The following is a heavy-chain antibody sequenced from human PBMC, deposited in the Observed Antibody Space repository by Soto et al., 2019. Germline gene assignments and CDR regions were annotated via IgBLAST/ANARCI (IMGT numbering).Heavy chain of an antibody. D-gene: IGHD2-15*01. CDR3: ARASAYTAADFDY. Sequence: SETLSLTCTVSGGSISSGDYYWRWIRQQPGKGLEWIGNIFYSGNTHYNPALSSRLSISVDTSKNQFSLKLTSVTVADTAVYYCARASAYTAADFDYWGQGTLVTVSS. CDR1: GGSISSGDYY. V-gene: IGHV4-30-4*01. J-gene: IGHJ4*02. CDR2: IFYSGNT.